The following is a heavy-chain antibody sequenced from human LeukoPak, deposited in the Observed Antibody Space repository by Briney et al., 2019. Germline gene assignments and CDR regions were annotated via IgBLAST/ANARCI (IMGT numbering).Heavy chain of an antibody. CDR3: ARVPDYGDDVPINWFAP. Sequence: GASVKLSCKASGGTLSSYAMSWVRQAPGQGLEWMGRIIAIVGTANYAQKFQGRVTITADKSTSTAYMKLSSLRSEDTAVYYCARVPDYGDDVPINWFAPRGEGTLVTVSS. CDR2: IIAIVGTA. J-gene: IGHJ5*02. V-gene: IGHV1-69*04. D-gene: IGHD4-17*01. CDR1: GGTLSSYA.